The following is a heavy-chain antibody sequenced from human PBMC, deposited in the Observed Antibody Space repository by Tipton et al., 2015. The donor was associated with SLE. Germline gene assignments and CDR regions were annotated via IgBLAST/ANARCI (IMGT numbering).Heavy chain of an antibody. CDR3: ARVGTVSTENWFDP. Sequence: TLSLTCAVSGYSISSGYYWGWIRQPPGKGLEWIGSIYHSGSTYYNPSLKSRVTISVDTSKNQFSLKLSSVTAAGTAVYYCARVGTVSTENWFDPWGQGTLVTVSS. D-gene: IGHD4-11*01. V-gene: IGHV4-38-2*01. CDR2: IYHSGST. J-gene: IGHJ5*02. CDR1: GYSISSGYY.